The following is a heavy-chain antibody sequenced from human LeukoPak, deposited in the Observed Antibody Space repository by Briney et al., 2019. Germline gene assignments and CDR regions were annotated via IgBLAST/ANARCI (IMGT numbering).Heavy chain of an antibody. J-gene: IGHJ4*02. CDR3: ARTSRGSGIVHY. V-gene: IGHV4-39*01. D-gene: IGHD1-26*01. Sequence: PSETLSLTCTVSGGXISSSNYYWGWIRQPPGRGLEWVGSIYYSGSTYYNPSLKSLVTISVDTSRNQFSLKLSSVAAADTAVYYCARTSRGSGIVHYWGQGTLVTVSS. CDR1: GGXISSSNYY. CDR2: IYYSGST.